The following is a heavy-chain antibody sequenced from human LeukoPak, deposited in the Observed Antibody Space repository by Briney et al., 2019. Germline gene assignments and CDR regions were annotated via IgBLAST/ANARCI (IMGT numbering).Heavy chain of an antibody. J-gene: IGHJ4*02. CDR1: GGSISSGSYF. D-gene: IGHD5-12*01. V-gene: IGHV4-61*02. CDR3: ARELAGYGKLDY. CDR2: IYTSGST. Sequence: SQTLSLPCTVSGGSISSGSYFWSWVRQPAGTGLEWIGRIYTSGSTNYNPSLKSRVTISPDTSKNQFSLKLSSVTAADTAVYYCARELAGYGKLDYWGQGILVTVSS.